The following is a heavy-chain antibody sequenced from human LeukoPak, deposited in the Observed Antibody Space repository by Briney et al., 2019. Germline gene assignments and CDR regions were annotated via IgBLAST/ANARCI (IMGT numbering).Heavy chain of an antibody. Sequence: SETLSLTCTVSGGSISSSSCYWGWIRQPPGRGLGWIGGIYYSGSTYYNPSLKSRVTISVDTSKNQFSLKLSSVTAADTAVYYCARDLRYFDWLSHSNWFDPWGQGTLVTVSS. D-gene: IGHD3-9*01. V-gene: IGHV4-39*07. CDR1: GGSISSSSCY. CDR3: ARDLRYFDWLSHSNWFDP. CDR2: IYYSGST. J-gene: IGHJ5*02.